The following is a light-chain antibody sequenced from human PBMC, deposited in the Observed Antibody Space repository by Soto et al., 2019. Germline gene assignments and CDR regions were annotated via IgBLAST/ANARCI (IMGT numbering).Light chain of an antibody. V-gene: IGLV2-14*01. CDR3: SSYTSTSTDVL. CDR1: SSDVGTNNY. Sequence: QSALTQPASVSGSPGQSSTISCTGSSSDVGTNNYVSWYQQHPGKAPKVMIYEVSHRPSGVSNRFSGSKSGNTASLTISGLQADDEADYYCSSYTSTSTDVLFGGGTKVTVL. J-gene: IGLJ2*01. CDR2: EVS.